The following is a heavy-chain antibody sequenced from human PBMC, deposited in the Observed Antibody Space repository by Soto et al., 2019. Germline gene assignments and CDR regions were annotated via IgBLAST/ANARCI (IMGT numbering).Heavy chain of an antibody. Sequence: ELQLVESGGGLVQPGGSLRLSCTASGFPFRGYWMSWVRQAPGKGLEWVANIKQDGSERFYVDSVKGRFTISRDNAKNSLHLQMNSLRVEDTAMYFCAREVGYDWHFDKWGQGTLVSVSS. CDR2: IKQDGSER. V-gene: IGHV3-7*03. CDR1: GFPFRGYW. CDR3: AREVGYDWHFDK. D-gene: IGHD5-12*01. J-gene: IGHJ4*02.